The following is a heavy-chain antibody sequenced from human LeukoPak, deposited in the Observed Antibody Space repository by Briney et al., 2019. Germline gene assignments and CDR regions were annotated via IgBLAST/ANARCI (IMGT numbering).Heavy chain of an antibody. V-gene: IGHV4-34*01. CDR3: ARGWRPSEYYFDY. Sequence: SETLSLTCAVYGGSFSGYYWSWIRQPPGKGLEWIGEINHSGSTNYNPSLKSRVTISVGTSKNQFSLKLSSVTAADTAVYYCARGWRPSEYYFDYWGQGTLVTVSS. J-gene: IGHJ4*02. CDR2: INHSGST. CDR1: GGSFSGYY. D-gene: IGHD6-6*01.